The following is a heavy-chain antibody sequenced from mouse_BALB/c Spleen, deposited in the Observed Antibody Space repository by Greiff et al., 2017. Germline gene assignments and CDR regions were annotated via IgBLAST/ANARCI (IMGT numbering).Heavy chain of an antibody. CDR3: ARQLTGEAMDY. CDR1: GFTFSSYG. CDR2: ISSGGSYT. Sequence: EVKLMESGGDLVKPGGSLKLSCAASGFTFSSYGMSWVRQTPDKRLEWVATISSGGSYTYYPDSVKGRFTISRDNAKNTLYLQMSSLKSEDTAMYYCARQLTGEAMDYWGQGTSVTVSS. D-gene: IGHD4-1*01. V-gene: IGHV5-6*01. J-gene: IGHJ4*01.